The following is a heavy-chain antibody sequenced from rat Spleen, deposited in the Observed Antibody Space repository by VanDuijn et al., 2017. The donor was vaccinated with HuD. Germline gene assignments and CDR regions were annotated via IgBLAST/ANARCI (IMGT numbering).Heavy chain of an antibody. V-gene: IGHV5-25*01. CDR2: ISYDGGST. Sequence: EVQLVESGGGLVQPGRSMKLSCAASGFTFSNYGMAWVRQAPKKGLEWVTYISYDGGSTYYRDSVKGRFTISRDNAKSTLSLQMDSLRSEDTATYYCARRHYGYTDYFDYWGQGVMVPVSS. CDR3: ARRHYGYTDYFDY. J-gene: IGHJ2*01. D-gene: IGHD1-11*01. CDR1: GFTFSNYG.